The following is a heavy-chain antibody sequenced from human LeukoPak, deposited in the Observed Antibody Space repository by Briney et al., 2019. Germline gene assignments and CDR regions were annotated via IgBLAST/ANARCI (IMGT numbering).Heavy chain of an antibody. CDR3: AKDQTWRNFGWSGPFDY. D-gene: IGHD3-9*01. Sequence: PGGSLRLSCAASGFTFSSYGMHWVRQAPGKGLEWVAVISYDGSNKYYADSVKGRFTISRDNSKNTLYLQMNSLRTEDTAVYYCAKDQTWRNFGWSGPFDYWGQGTLVTVSS. CDR1: GFTFSSYG. CDR2: ISYDGSNK. V-gene: IGHV3-30*18. J-gene: IGHJ4*02.